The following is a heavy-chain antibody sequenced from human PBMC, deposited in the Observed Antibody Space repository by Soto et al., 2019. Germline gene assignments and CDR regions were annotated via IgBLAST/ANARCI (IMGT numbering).Heavy chain of an antibody. D-gene: IGHD3-22*01. CDR1: GFTFSSYC. Sequence: GGSLRLSCAASGFTFSSYCMNWVRQAPGKGLEWVSSISSSSSYIYYADSVKGRFTISRDNAKNSLYLQMNSLRAEDTAVYYCARDSGAYDSSGYYYYYYYGMDVWGQGTTVTVSS. CDR2: ISSSSSYI. V-gene: IGHV3-21*01. J-gene: IGHJ6*02. CDR3: ARDSGAYDSSGYYYYYYYGMDV.